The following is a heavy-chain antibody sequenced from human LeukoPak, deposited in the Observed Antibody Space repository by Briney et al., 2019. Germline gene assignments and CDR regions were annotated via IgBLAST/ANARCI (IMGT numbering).Heavy chain of an antibody. V-gene: IGHV1-69*13. CDR3: ARGSKEYYYDSSGYSSDAFDI. J-gene: IGHJ3*02. Sequence: SVKVSCKASGYTFTNYAMNWVRQAPGQGLEWMGGIIPIFGTANYAQKFQGRVTITADESTSTAYMELSSLRSEDTAVYYCARGSKEYYYDSSGYSSDAFDIWGQGTMVTVSS. CDR2: IIPIFGTA. D-gene: IGHD3-22*01. CDR1: GYTFTNYA.